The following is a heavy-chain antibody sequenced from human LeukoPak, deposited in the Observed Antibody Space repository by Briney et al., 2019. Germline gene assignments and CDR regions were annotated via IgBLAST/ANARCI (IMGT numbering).Heavy chain of an antibody. J-gene: IGHJ4*02. V-gene: IGHV3-11*03. D-gene: IGHD3-22*01. CDR3: ARGSDSSGYYFDY. CDR1: GFTVSSYY. Sequence: PGGSLRLSCAASGFTVSSYYMYWVRQAPGKGLEWVSYISSSSSYTNYADSVKGRFTISRDNAKNSLYLQMNSLRAEDTAVYYCARGSDSSGYYFDYWGQGTLVTVSS. CDR2: ISSSSSYT.